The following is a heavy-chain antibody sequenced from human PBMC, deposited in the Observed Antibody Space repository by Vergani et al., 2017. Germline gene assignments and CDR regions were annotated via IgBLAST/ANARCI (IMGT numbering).Heavy chain of an antibody. Sequence: QVRLQQWGAGLLKPSETLSLPCAVYGWSFSGYYWSWIRQPPGKGLEWIGEINHSGSTNYNPSLKSRVTISVDTSKNQFSLKLSSVTAADTAVYYCARGRSWRGAYYGMDVWGQGTTVTVSS. CDR2: INHSGST. CDR3: ARGRSWRGAYYGMDV. D-gene: IGHD1-26*01. J-gene: IGHJ6*02. CDR1: GWSFSGYY. V-gene: IGHV4-34*01.